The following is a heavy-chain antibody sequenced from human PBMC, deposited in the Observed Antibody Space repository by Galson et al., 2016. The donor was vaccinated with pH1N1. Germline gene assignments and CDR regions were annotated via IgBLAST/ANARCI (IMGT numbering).Heavy chain of an antibody. Sequence: SLRLSCAASGFSISTYWMTWVRQAPGKGLEWVANIGQDGSKIYYVDSVKGRFTISRDNAKNSLYLQMNSLRHEDTAVNYCARAIGAADSLWGQGTLVAVSS. CDR2: IGQDGSKI. D-gene: IGHD6-13*01. V-gene: IGHV3-7*04. CDR1: GFSISTYW. J-gene: IGHJ4*02. CDR3: ARAIGAADSL.